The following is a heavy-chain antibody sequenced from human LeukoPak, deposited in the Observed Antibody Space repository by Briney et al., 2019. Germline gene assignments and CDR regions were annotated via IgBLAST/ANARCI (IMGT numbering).Heavy chain of an antibody. Sequence: SETLSLTCTVSGGSISSSSYYWGWIRQPPGKGLEWIGSIYYSGSTYYNPSLKSRVTISVDTSKNQFSLKLSSVTAADTAVYYCARHKQQLLNYYYYYMDVWGKGTTVTVSS. D-gene: IGHD6-13*01. CDR1: GGSISSSSYY. CDR3: ARHKQQLLNYYYYYMDV. CDR2: IYYSGST. J-gene: IGHJ6*03. V-gene: IGHV4-39*01.